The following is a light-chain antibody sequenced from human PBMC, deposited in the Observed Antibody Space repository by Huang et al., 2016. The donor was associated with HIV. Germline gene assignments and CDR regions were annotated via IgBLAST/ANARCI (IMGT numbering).Light chain of an antibody. J-gene: IGKJ4*01. V-gene: IGKV3-11*01. CDR3: QQRYNWPLT. CDR2: DAS. Sequence: EIVLTQSPASLALSPGERATLSCRASQSVRNYLAWYQQKPGQAPRLLILDASNRATDIPARFSGGGSGTDFTLTISSLEPEDFAVYYCQQRYNWPLTFGGGTKVEIK. CDR1: QSVRNY.